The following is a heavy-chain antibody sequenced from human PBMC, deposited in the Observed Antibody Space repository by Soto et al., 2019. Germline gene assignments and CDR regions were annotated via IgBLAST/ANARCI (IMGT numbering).Heavy chain of an antibody. CDR2: IMPIFRTP. CDR1: GGTFRNSA. V-gene: IGHV1-69*12. D-gene: IGHD1-1*01. Sequence: QVQLEQSGAEVKKPGSSVKVSCKASGGTFRNSAISWVRQAPGQGLEWMGGIMPIFRTPDYAQKFQGRVTITADESTSTASMELSGLRSDDTAVYFCARDNDRPQLGGNYYYILDVWGHGTTVTVSS. J-gene: IGHJ6*02. CDR3: ARDNDRPQLGGNYYYILDV.